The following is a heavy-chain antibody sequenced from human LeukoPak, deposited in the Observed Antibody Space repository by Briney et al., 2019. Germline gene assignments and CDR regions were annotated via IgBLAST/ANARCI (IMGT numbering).Heavy chain of an antibody. CDR3: ARHTIFCSFINCSPLDP. Sequence: SETLSLTCTVSGGSINSALYYWAWIRQTPEQQLEWIGSVSHDGITKYSPSLGGRVSLSADTSKNAFFMEVHSVTAADSAIYYCARHTIFCSFINCSPLDPWGQGTLVTVAS. V-gene: IGHV4-39*01. CDR2: VSHDGIT. CDR1: GGSINSALYY. J-gene: IGHJ5*02. D-gene: IGHD3-3*01.